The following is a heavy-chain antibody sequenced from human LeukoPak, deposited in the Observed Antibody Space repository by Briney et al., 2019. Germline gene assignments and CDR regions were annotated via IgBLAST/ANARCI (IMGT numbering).Heavy chain of an antibody. Sequence: SETLSLTCTGSGGSINSGVYYWSWIRQYPGKGLEWIGSIFYSGSTYYNPSLKSRFTISVDTSKNQFSLKLSSVTAADTAVYYCAREYSDILTGYYLFDSWGQGTLVTVSS. V-gene: IGHV4-31*03. CDR3: AREYSDILTGYYLFDS. CDR1: GGSINSGVYY. CDR2: IFYSGST. J-gene: IGHJ4*02. D-gene: IGHD3-9*01.